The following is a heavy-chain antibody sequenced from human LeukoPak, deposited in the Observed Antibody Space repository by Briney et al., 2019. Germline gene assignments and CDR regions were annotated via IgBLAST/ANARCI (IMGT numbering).Heavy chain of an antibody. J-gene: IGHJ4*02. CDR3: AREHEYDFWSGTGAYFDY. D-gene: IGHD3-3*01. Sequence: SETLSLTCTVSGGSISSSSYYWGWIRQPPGKGLEWIGSIYYSGSTYYNPSLKSRVTISVDTSKNQFSLKLSSVTAAGTAVYYCAREHEYDFWSGTGAYFDYWGQGTLVTVSS. CDR2: IYYSGST. CDR1: GGSISSSSYY. V-gene: IGHV4-39*07.